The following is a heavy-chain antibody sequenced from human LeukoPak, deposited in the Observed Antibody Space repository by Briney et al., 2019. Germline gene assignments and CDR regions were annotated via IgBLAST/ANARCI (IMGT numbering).Heavy chain of an antibody. V-gene: IGHV1-3*01. CDR2: INAGNGNT. CDR1: GYIFSNYG. Sequence: ASVKVSCKASGYIFSNYGITWVRQAPGHGLEWMGWINAGNGNTKYSQKFQGRVTITRDTSASTAYMELSSLRSEDTAVYYCARGPDYGDFDYWGQGTLVTVSS. D-gene: IGHD4-17*01. CDR3: ARGPDYGDFDY. J-gene: IGHJ4*02.